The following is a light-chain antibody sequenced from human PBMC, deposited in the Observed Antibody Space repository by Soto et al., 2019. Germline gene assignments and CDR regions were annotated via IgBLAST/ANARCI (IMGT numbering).Light chain of an antibody. CDR3: QQLNSYPT. Sequence: AIQMTQSPSSLSASVGDRFTITCRPSQAIGTALGWYQQKPGKAPKLLIYDASSLESGVPSRFSGSGSGTEFTLTISSLQPDDFATYYCQQLNSYPTFGQGTRLEI. CDR1: QAIGTA. CDR2: DAS. J-gene: IGKJ5*01. V-gene: IGKV1-13*02.